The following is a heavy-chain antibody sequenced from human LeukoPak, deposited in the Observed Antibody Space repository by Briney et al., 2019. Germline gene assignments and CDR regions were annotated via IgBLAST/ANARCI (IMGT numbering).Heavy chain of an antibody. CDR3: AGGGPGGRDYYYGMDV. J-gene: IGHJ6*02. CDR2: IIPIFGTA. Sequence: SVKVSCKASGGTFSSYAIGWVRQAPGQGLEWMGGIIPIFGTANYAQKFQGRVTITADESTSTAYMELSSLRSEDTAVYYCAGGGPGGRDYYYGMDVWGQGTTVTVSS. CDR1: GGTFSSYA. V-gene: IGHV1-69*13. D-gene: IGHD3-16*01.